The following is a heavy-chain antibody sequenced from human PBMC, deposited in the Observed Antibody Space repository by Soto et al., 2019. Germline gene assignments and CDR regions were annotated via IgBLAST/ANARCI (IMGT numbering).Heavy chain of an antibody. CDR3: ARDKEKDIVVVPAAMGWFEP. Sequence: LRRSCSASGFTFSSYSMNWVRQAPWKGLEWVSSISSSSSYIYYADSVKGRFTISRDNAKNSLYLQMNSLRAEDTAVYYCARDKEKDIVVVPAAMGWFEPWGQGTLVTVSS. J-gene: IGHJ5*02. D-gene: IGHD2-2*01. CDR1: GFTFSSYS. V-gene: IGHV3-21*01. CDR2: ISSSSSYI.